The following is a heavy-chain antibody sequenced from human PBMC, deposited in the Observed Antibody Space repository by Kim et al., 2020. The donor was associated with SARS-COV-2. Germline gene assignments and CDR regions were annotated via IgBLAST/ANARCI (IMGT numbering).Heavy chain of an antibody. J-gene: IGHJ5*02. Sequence: NHNPSFDSRVTMSMDQSRNQFSLKLISATAADTAVYYCAREAATNTWFDPWGQGTLVIVSS. V-gene: IGHV4-4*02. CDR3: AREAATNTWFDP. D-gene: IGHD4-4*01.